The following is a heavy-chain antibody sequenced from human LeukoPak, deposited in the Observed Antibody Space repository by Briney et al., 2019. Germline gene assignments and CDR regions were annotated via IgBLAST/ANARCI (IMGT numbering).Heavy chain of an antibody. J-gene: IGHJ4*02. CDR1: GGSISSGGYS. CDR2: IYYSGST. V-gene: IGHV4-31*03. CDR3: ARDGQYYFDY. Sequence: SQTLSLTCTVSGGSISSGGYSWSWIRQHPGKGLEWIGYIYYSGSTYYNPSLKSRVTISVDTSKNQFSLKLSSVTAADTAVYYCARDGQYYFDYWGQGTLVTVSS.